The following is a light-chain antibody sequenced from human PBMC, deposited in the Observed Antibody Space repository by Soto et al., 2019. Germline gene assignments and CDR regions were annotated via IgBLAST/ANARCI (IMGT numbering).Light chain of an antibody. CDR2: TSG. CDR3: QQTYSTPYT. Sequence: IHMTQSPSSLSASVGDRITVTCRASQRITTYVNWYQLKPGEAPKLLISTSGTLQRGVPSRFSGSGSGTDFTLTISGLQPADFATYFCQQTYSTPYTFGQGTRVDIK. V-gene: IGKV1-39*01. J-gene: IGKJ2*01. CDR1: QRITTY.